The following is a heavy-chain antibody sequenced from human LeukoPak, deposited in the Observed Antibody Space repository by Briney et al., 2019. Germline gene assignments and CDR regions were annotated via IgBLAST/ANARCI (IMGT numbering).Heavy chain of an antibody. J-gene: IGHJ4*02. Sequence: ASVKVSCKASGYTFTSYYMHWVRQAPGEGLEWMGIINPSGGSTSYAQKFQGRVTMTEDTSTDTAYMELSSLRSEDTAVYYCATLPIVVTQLGWGQGTLVTVSS. D-gene: IGHD3-22*01. CDR1: GYTFTSYY. V-gene: IGHV1-46*01. CDR3: ATLPIVVTQLG. CDR2: INPSGGST.